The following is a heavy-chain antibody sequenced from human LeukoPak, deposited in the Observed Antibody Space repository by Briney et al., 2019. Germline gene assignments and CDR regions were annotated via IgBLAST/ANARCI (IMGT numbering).Heavy chain of an antibody. D-gene: IGHD5-18*01. V-gene: IGHV4-59*01. CDR1: GGSISSYY. CDR2: IYYSGST. J-gene: IGHJ4*02. CDR3: ARVTDRGYSYGYDY. Sequence: PSETLSPTCTVSGGSISSYYWSWIRQPPGKGLEWIGYIYYSGSTNYNPSLKSRVTISVDTTKNQFSLKLSSVTAADTAVYYCARVTDRGYSYGYDYWGQGTLVTVSS.